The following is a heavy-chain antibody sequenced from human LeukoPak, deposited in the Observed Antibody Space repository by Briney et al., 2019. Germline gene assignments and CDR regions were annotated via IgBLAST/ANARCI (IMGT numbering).Heavy chain of an antibody. CDR3: AREGRVSGYDFDC. D-gene: IGHD5-12*01. V-gene: IGHV3-74*03. CDR2: INSDGSSI. CDR1: GFTFSSYR. Sequence: QSGGSLRLSCAASGFTFSSYRMHWVRQAPGKGLVWVSRINSDGSSITYADSVKGRFTISRDNAKNTLYLQMSSLRVEDTAVYYCAREGRVSGYDFDCWGQGTLVTVSS. J-gene: IGHJ4*02.